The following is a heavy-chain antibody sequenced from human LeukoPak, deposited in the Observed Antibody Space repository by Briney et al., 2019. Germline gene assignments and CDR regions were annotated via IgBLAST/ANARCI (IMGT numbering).Heavy chain of an antibody. CDR3: ARAYSGYDFPPDY. J-gene: IGHJ4*02. D-gene: IGHD5-12*01. CDR1: GFTFSSYG. CDR2: IWYDGSNK. Sequence: GRSLRLSCAASGFTFSSYGMHWVRQAPGKGLEWVAVIWYDGSNKYYADSVKGRFTISRDNSKNTLYLQMNSLRAEDTAVYYCARAYSGYDFPPDYWGQGTLVTVSS. V-gene: IGHV3-33*01.